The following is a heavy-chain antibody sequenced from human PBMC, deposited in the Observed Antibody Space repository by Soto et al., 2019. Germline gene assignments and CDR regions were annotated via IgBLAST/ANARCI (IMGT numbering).Heavy chain of an antibody. CDR2: IIPILDMT. CDR3: ALEPYDRNGFDY. Sequence: QVQLVQSGAEVKKPGSSVKVSCKASGGTFGRYTINWVRQAPGQGLEWMGRIIPILDMTNYLQKFQGRVTITADKSTSASTAYMELNSLRSEDTAVYFCALEPYDRNGFDYWGKGPPVTVSS. D-gene: IGHD3-22*01. J-gene: IGHJ4*02. V-gene: IGHV1-69*02. CDR1: GGTFGRYT.